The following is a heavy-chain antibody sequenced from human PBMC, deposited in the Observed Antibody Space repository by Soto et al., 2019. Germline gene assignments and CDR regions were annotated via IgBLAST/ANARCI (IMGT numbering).Heavy chain of an antibody. D-gene: IGHD3-10*01. CDR3: ARDHGSGTNWFDP. CDR1: GGSFSGYY. Sequence: SETLSLTCAVYGGSFSGYYWSWIRQPPGKGLEWIGEINHSGSTNYNPSLKSRVTISVDTSKNQFSLKLSSVTAADTAVYYCARDHGSGTNWFDPWGQGTLVTVSS. J-gene: IGHJ5*02. CDR2: INHSGST. V-gene: IGHV4-34*01.